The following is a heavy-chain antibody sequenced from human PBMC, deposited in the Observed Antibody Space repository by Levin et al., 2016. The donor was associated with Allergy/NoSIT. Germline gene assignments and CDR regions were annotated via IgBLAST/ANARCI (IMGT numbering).Heavy chain of an antibody. CDR2: INPNSGGT. CDR3: ARESWIQLWLPGRDYYYYYGMDV. D-gene: IGHD5-18*01. Sequence: VRQMPGKGLEWMGWINPNSGGTNYAQKFQGRVTMTRDTSISTAYMELSRLRSDDTAVYYCARESWIQLWLPGRDYYYYYGMDVWGQGTTVTVSS. V-gene: IGHV1-2*02. J-gene: IGHJ6*02.